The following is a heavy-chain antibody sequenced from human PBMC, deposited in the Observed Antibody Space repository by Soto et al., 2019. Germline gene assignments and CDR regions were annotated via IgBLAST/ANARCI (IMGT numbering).Heavy chain of an antibody. V-gene: IGHV3-23*01. CDR1: AFTFSSYA. J-gene: IGHJ6*02. D-gene: IGHD2-2*01. CDR2: ISASGGST. CDR3: AKARYCSSISCYAKFGSYYYGMDV. Sequence: GGSLRLSCAASAFTFSSYAVSWVRQAPGKGLEWVSTISASGGSTYYEDTVKGRFTISRDNSKNTLYLQMDSLRDEDTAIFYCAKARYCSSISCYAKFGSYYYGMDVWGQGTTVTVSS.